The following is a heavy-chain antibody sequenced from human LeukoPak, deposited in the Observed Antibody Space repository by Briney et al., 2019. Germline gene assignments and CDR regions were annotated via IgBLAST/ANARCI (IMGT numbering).Heavy chain of an antibody. CDR3: ARIYCGGDCRGYYYHYYMDV. CDR1: GGSISSGSYY. D-gene: IGHD2-21*02. CDR2: IYTSGST. V-gene: IGHV4-61*02. Sequence: SETLSLTCTVSGGSISSGSYYWSWIRQPAGKGLEWIGRIYTSGSTKYNPSLKSRVTISVDTSKNQFSLKLSPVTAADTAVYYCARIYCGGDCRGYYYHYYMDVWGKGTTVTISS. J-gene: IGHJ6*03.